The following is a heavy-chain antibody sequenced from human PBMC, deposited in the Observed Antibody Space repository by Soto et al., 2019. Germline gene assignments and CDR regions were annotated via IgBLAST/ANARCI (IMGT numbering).Heavy chain of an antibody. V-gene: IGHV3-7*05. Sequence: GGSLRLSCADFGFTFSSYWMTWVRQAPGKGLEWVADIEQDGSDKYYVDPVKGRFTISRDNAKKSLYLQMNSLRAEDTAVYYCARAGVWGSYRSFDYWGQGTLVTVSS. J-gene: IGHJ4*02. CDR2: IEQDGSDK. D-gene: IGHD3-16*02. CDR3: ARAGVWGSYRSFDY. CDR1: GFTFSSYW.